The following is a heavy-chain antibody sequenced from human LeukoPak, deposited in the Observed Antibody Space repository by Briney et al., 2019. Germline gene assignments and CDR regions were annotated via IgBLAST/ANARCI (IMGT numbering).Heavy chain of an antibody. D-gene: IGHD3-9*01. CDR3: ARADYDILTGYYLNYFDY. J-gene: IGHJ4*02. CDR2: PIPIFGTT. Sequence: ASVKVSCKASGGAFSSYAISWVRQAPGQGLEWTGGPIPIFGTTNYAQKFQGRVTITADESTSTAYMELSSLRSEDTAVYYCARADYDILTGYYLNYFDYWGQGTLVTVSS. CDR1: GGAFSSYA. V-gene: IGHV1-69*13.